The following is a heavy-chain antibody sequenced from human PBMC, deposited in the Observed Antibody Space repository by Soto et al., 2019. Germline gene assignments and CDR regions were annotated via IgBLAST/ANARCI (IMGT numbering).Heavy chain of an antibody. D-gene: IGHD2-2*01. CDR3: AKGATTSCFSPFDM. Sequence: EVQLVESGGGLVQPGRSLRLSCAASAFTFDDYAMHWVRQVPGKGLEWVSGISWDSGNIVYADSVKGRFTISRDNAKNSLYLQMNRLRTEDTAVYFCAKGATTSCFSPFDMWGPGKMVTVSS. J-gene: IGHJ3*02. V-gene: IGHV3-9*01. CDR1: AFTFDDYA. CDR2: ISWDSGNI.